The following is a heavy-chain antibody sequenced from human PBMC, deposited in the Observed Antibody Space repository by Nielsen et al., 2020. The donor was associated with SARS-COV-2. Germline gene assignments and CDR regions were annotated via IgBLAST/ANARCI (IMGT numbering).Heavy chain of an antibody. J-gene: IGHJ1*01. D-gene: IGHD3-9*01. V-gene: IGHV1-3*01. Sequence: ASVKVSCKASGYTFTSYAMHWVRQAPGQRLEWMGWINAGNGNTKYSQKFQGRVTITRDTSASTAYMELSSLRSEDTAVYYCARGITILQEWAFQHWGQGTLVTVSS. CDR2: INAGNGNT. CDR1: GYTFTSYA. CDR3: ARGITILQEWAFQH.